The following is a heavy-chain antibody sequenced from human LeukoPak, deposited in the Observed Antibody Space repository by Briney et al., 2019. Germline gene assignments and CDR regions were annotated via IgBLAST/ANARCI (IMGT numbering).Heavy chain of an antibody. CDR2: MNPNSGNT. J-gene: IGHJ4*02. D-gene: IGHD3-16*01. CDR1: GYTFTSYD. CDR3: ARGPDYVWGSSPLFDY. Sequence: GGLVKVSCKASGYTFTSYDINWVRRATGQGLEWMGWMNPNSGNTGYAQKFQGRVTMTRNTSISTAYMELSSLRSEDTAVYYCARGPDYVWGSSPLFDYWGQGTLVTVSS. V-gene: IGHV1-8*01.